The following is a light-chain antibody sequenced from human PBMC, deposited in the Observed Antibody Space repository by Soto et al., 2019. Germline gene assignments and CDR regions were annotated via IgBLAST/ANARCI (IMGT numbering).Light chain of an antibody. Sequence: QSVLTQPPSASETPGQRVTISCSGSSSNIGSNTVNWYQQLPGTAPKLLIYSNNQPPSGVPDRFSGSKSGSSASLAISGLQSEDEADYYCAAWDDSLNGPVFGGGTKLTVL. CDR1: SSNIGSNT. CDR2: SNN. J-gene: IGLJ2*01. CDR3: AAWDDSLNGPV. V-gene: IGLV1-44*01.